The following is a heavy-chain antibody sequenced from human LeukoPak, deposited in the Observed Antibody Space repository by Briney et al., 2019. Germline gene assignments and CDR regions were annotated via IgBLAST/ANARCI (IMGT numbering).Heavy chain of an antibody. Sequence: PSETLSLTCTVSGGSISSSSYYWGWIRQPPGKGLEWIGSIYYSGSTYYNPSLKSRVTISVDTSKNQFSLKLSSVTAADTAVYYCASRAAGTFSYWGQGTLVTASS. J-gene: IGHJ4*02. V-gene: IGHV4-39*01. CDR3: ASRAAGTFSY. D-gene: IGHD6-13*01. CDR2: IYYSGST. CDR1: GGSISSSSYY.